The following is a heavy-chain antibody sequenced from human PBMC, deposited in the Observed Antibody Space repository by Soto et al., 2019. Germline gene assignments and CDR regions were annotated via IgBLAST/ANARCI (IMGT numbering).Heavy chain of an antibody. Sequence: SETLSLTCAVYGGSFSGYYLSWIRQPPGKGLEWIGEINHSGSTNYNPSLKSRVTISVDTSKNQFSLKLSSVTAADTAVYYCARAGYSYGWSTIDYWGQGTLVTVSS. J-gene: IGHJ4*02. V-gene: IGHV4-34*01. CDR2: INHSGST. CDR1: GGSFSGYY. CDR3: ARAGYSYGWSTIDY. D-gene: IGHD5-18*01.